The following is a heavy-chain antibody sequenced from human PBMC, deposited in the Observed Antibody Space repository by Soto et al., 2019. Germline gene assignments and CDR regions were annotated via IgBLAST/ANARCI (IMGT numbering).Heavy chain of an antibody. D-gene: IGHD3-10*02. Sequence: SETLSLTCTVSGGSLSSGDYYWWWIRQPPGKGLEWIGEIYHGGSTNYNPSLKSRVTISVDKSKNQFSLKLSSVTAADTAVYYCASVRGGYYYAMDVWGQGTTVTVSS. CDR1: GGSLSSGDYY. CDR3: ASVRGGYYYAMDV. V-gene: IGHV4-39*07. CDR2: IYHGGST. J-gene: IGHJ6*02.